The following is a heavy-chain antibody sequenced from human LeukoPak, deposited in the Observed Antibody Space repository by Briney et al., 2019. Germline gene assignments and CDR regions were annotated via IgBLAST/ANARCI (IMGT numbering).Heavy chain of an antibody. Sequence: GASVTVSCKVSGYTLTQLAMHWVRQTPGKGLEWMGGFNPEDGETVYTQKFQGRVTMTEDTSTDTAYMELSSLSSEDTAVYYCVTDGATYYLHWGQGTLVTVSS. V-gene: IGHV1-24*01. D-gene: IGHD2/OR15-2a*01. CDR2: FNPEDGET. CDR1: GYTLTQLA. CDR3: VTDGATYYLH. J-gene: IGHJ4*02.